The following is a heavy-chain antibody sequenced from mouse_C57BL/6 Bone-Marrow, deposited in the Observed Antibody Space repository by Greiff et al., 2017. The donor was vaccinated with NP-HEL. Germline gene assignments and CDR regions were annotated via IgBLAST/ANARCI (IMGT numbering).Heavy chain of an antibody. CDR3: ARGPSTVYAMDY. CDR1: GYTFTSYW. Sequence: VQLQQPGAELVRPGSSVKLSCKASGYTFTSYWMHWVKQRPIQGLEWIGNIDPSDSETHYNQKFKDKATLTVDKSSSTAYMQLSSLTSEDSAVYYCARGPSTVYAMDYWGQGTSVTVSS. V-gene: IGHV1-52*01. J-gene: IGHJ4*01. CDR2: IDPSDSET. D-gene: IGHD6-1*01.